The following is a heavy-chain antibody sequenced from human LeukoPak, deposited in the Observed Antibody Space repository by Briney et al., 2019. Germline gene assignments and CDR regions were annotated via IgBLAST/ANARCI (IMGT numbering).Heavy chain of an antibody. CDR3: VRSGHSSAEYVHY. J-gene: IGHJ1*01. V-gene: IGHV4-39*07. CDR1: GGSIGSSSYY. D-gene: IGHD6-13*01. CDR2: IYYSGST. Sequence: SETLSLTCTVSGGSIGSSSYYWGWIRQPPGKGLEWIGSIYYSGSTYYNPSLKSRVTISVDTSKNQFSLKLSPVTAADTAVYYCVRSGHSSAEYVHYWGQGTLVTVSS.